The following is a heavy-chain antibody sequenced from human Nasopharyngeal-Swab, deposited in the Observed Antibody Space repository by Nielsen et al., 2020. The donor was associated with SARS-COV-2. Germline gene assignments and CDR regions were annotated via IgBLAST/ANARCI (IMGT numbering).Heavy chain of an antibody. Sequence: GGSLRLSCAASGFTFSSYSMNWVRQAPGKGLEWVSSISSSSSYIYYADSVKGRFTISRDNAKNSLYLQMNSLRAEDTAVYYCVPKWDYCTNGVCYGSYYYGMDVWGQGTTVTVSS. J-gene: IGHJ6*02. V-gene: IGHV3-21*01. CDR2: ISSSSSYI. D-gene: IGHD2-8*01. CDR1: GFTFSSYS. CDR3: VPKWDYCTNGVCYGSYYYGMDV.